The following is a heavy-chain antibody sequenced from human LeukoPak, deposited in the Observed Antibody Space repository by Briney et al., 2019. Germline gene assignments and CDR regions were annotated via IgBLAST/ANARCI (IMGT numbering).Heavy chain of an antibody. J-gene: IGHJ5*02. Sequence: GGSLRLSCSVSRFTFSSFAMHWVRQAPGKGLEYVSAISSDGGSTYYADSVRGRFTISRDDSKNTLYLQMSSLRAEDTAVYYCVRPSGSGTYYRPNWFDPWGQGTLVTVSS. CDR1: RFTFSSFA. D-gene: IGHD3-10*01. CDR3: VRPSGSGTYYRPNWFDP. CDR2: ISSDGGST. V-gene: IGHV3-64D*06.